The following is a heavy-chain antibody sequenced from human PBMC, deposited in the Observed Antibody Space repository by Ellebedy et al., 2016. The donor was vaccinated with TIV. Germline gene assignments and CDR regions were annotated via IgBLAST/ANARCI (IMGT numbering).Heavy chain of an antibody. J-gene: IGHJ4*02. CDR2: IYTSGST. CDR1: GGSISSYY. V-gene: IGHV4-4*07. CDR3: ARLVGQEMATINTNIDY. D-gene: IGHD5-24*01. Sequence: SETLSLXCTVSGGSISSYYWSWIRQPAGKGLEWIGRIYTSGSTNYNPSLKSRVTISVDTSKNQFSLKLSSVTAADTAVYYCARLVGQEMATINTNIDYWGQGTLVTVSS.